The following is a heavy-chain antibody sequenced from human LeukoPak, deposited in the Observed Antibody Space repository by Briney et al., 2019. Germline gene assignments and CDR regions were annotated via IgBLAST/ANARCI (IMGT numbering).Heavy chain of an antibody. J-gene: IGHJ5*02. D-gene: IGHD6-13*01. CDR3: AMRPGIAAAGTYNWFDP. V-gene: IGHV3-7*01. Sequence: PGESLRLSCAASGFTFSSYWMSWVRQAPGKGLEWVANIKQDGSEKYYVDSVKGRFTISRDNAKNSLYLQMNSLRAEDTAVYYCAMRPGIAAAGTYNWFDPWGQGTLVTVSS. CDR1: GFTFSSYW. CDR2: IKQDGSEK.